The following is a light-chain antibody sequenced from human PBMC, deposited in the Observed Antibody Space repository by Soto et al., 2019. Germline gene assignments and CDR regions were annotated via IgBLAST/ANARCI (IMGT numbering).Light chain of an antibody. V-gene: IGKV4-1*01. CDR2: WAS. CDR1: QNIWNS. Sequence: IVITQSPDSLALFLVDIATINCKSSQNIWNSLAWYQQKAGQPPKLIIDWASTRASGVPDRFSGSGSGTDFTLTISSLQAEDVAIYFCQQYDSSWTFGQGTKVDIK. CDR3: QQYDSSWT. J-gene: IGKJ1*01.